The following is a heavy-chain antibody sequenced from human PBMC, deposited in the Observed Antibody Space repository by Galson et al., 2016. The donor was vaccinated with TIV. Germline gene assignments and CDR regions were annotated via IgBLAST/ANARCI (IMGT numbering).Heavy chain of an antibody. J-gene: IGHJ6*02. CDR1: GYTFTGNY. CDR3: ARIVYGSSALDV. V-gene: IGHV1-2*04. CDR2: INPKSGDT. Sequence: GYTFTGNYMHWVRQAPGQGLEWMGWINPKSGDTSYAQKFQDWVNMTRDMSISTVYMELSRLRSDDTAVYYCARIVYGSSALDVWGQGTTVTVSS. D-gene: IGHD4-17*01.